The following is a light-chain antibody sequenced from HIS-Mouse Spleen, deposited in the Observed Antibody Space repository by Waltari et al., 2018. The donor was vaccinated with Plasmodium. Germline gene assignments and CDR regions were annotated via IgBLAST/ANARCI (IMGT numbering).Light chain of an antibody. J-gene: IGKJ3*01. CDR2: GAS. CDR3: QQYNNWSFT. V-gene: IGKV3-15*01. Sequence: EIVMTQSPATLSVSPGERATLSFRASQNVSSNLAWYQQKPGQAPRLLIYGASTRATGIPARFSGSGSGTEFTLTISSLQSEDFAVYYCQQYNNWSFTFGPGTKVDIK. CDR1: QNVSSN.